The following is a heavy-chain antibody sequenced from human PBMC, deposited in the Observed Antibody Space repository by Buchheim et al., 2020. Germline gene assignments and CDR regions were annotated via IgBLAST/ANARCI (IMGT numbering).Heavy chain of an antibody. CDR1: GGSFSGYY. Sequence: QVQLQQWGAGLLKPSETLSLTCAVSGGSFSGYYWSWIRQPPGKGLEWIGEINHSGSTNYNPSLKSRVTISVDTSKNQFSLKLSSVTAADTAVYYCARGYGSSTSCSNWFDPWGQGTL. CDR2: INHSGST. V-gene: IGHV4-34*01. D-gene: IGHD2-2*01. J-gene: IGHJ5*02. CDR3: ARGYGSSTSCSNWFDP.